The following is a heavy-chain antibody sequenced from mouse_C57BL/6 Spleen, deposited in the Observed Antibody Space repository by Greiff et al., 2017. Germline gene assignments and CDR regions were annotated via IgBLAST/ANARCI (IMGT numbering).Heavy chain of an antibody. D-gene: IGHD2-2*01. CDR2: IDPSDSYT. J-gene: IGHJ2*01. CDR3: ARGVTVPYFDY. V-gene: IGHV1-69*01. CDR1: GYTFTSYW. Sequence: QVQLQQSGAELVMPGASVKLSCKASGYTFTSYWMHWVKQRPGQGLEWIGEIDPSDSYTNYNQKFKGKSTLTVDKSSSTAYMQLSSLTSEDSAVYYCARGVTVPYFDYWGQGTTLTVSS.